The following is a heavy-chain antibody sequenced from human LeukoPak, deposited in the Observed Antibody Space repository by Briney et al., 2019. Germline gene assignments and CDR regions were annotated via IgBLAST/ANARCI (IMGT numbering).Heavy chain of an antibody. CDR3: ARRVSERGYSYGMDYFDY. CDR2: INHSGST. CDR1: GGSFSGYY. J-gene: IGHJ4*02. D-gene: IGHD5-18*01. Sequence: SETLSLTCAVYGGSFSGYYWSWIRQPPGKGLEWIGEINHSGSTNYNPSLKSRVTISVDTSKNQFSLKLSSVTAADTAVYYCARRVSERGYSYGMDYFDYWGQGTLVTVSS. V-gene: IGHV4-34*01.